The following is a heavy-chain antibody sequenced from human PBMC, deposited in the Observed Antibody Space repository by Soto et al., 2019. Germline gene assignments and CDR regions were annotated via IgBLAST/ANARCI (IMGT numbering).Heavy chain of an antibody. Sequence: EVQLVESGGGLVKPGGSLRLSCAASGFTFSSYSMNWVRQAPGKGLEWVSSISSSSSYIYYADSVKGRFTISRDNAKNSRYLQMNSLRAEDTAVYYCARLSGSWYSASYYYGMDVWGQGTTVTVSS. CDR3: ARLSGSWYSASYYYGMDV. CDR2: ISSSSSYI. J-gene: IGHJ6*02. CDR1: GFTFSSYS. D-gene: IGHD6-13*01. V-gene: IGHV3-21*01.